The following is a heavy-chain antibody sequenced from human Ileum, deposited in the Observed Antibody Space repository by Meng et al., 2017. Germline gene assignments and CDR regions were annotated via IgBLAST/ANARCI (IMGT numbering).Heavy chain of an antibody. CDR1: GDSVSSSRAP. Sequence: VHLQQSGPRLVKPSQTLSLTCAISGDSVSSSRAPGTWIRQSPSSGLEWLGKTYHRSNWYRECVESVKSRVAFNADTSKNQLSLNLNSVTAADTAVYYCVRNEGYSLGDWGQGTLVTVSS. D-gene: IGHD2-21*01. J-gene: IGHJ4*02. CDR2: TYHRSNWYR. V-gene: IGHV6-1*01. CDR3: VRNEGYSLGD.